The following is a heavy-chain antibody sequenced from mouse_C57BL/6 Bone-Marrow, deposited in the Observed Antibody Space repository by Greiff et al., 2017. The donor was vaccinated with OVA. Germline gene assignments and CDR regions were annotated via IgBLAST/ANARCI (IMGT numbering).Heavy chain of an antibody. V-gene: IGHV1-66*01. J-gene: IGHJ3*01. CDR1: GYSFTSYY. Sequence: VMLVESGPELVKPGASVKISCKASGYSFTSYYIHWVKQRPGQGLEWIGWLYPGSGNTKYNEKFKGKATLTADTSSSTAYMQLSRLTSEDSAVYYCARWLLLAYWGQGTLVTVSA. D-gene: IGHD2-3*01. CDR3: ARWLLLAY. CDR2: LYPGSGNT.